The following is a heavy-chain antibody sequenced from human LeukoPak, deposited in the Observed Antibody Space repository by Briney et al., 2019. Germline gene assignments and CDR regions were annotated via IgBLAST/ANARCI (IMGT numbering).Heavy chain of an antibody. D-gene: IGHD3-22*01. Sequence: GGSLRLSCTASGFTFSTYIINWVPQAQGKGLEGVSSISGGGRYIYYADSGKGRFTISRDNAENSLFLQMNSLRADDTAVYYCARTLYDSDGPLLFDAFDIWGQGTMVTVSS. CDR2: ISGGGRYI. J-gene: IGHJ3*02. CDR3: ARTLYDSDGPLLFDAFDI. V-gene: IGHV3-21*01. CDR1: GFTFSTYI.